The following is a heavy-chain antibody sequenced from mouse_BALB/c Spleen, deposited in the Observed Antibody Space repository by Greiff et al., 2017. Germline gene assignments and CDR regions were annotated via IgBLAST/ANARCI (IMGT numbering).Heavy chain of an antibody. Sequence: VQLKQSGAELVKPGASVKLSCTASGFNIKDTYMHWVKQRPEQGLEWIGRIDPANGNTKYDPKFQGKATITADTSSNTAYLQLSSLTSEDTAVYYCATDYYGPAWFAYWGQGTLVTVSA. CDR2: IDPANGNT. CDR1: GFNIKDTY. D-gene: IGHD1-1*01. V-gene: IGHV14-3*02. J-gene: IGHJ3*01. CDR3: ATDYYGPAWFAY.